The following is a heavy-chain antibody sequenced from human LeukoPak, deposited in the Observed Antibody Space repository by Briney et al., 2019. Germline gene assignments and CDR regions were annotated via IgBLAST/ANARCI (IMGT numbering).Heavy chain of an antibody. Sequence: SETLSLTCSVSDGSISSYYWSWIRQHPGKALEWLGFIYYSGRTSYNPSLKSRVTISVDTSKNQFSLKLSSVTAADTAIYYCARHDMGDGAPCSTGRWFGPWGQGTLVTVSS. CDR1: DGSISSYY. D-gene: IGHD4/OR15-4a*01. J-gene: IGHJ5*02. V-gene: IGHV4-59*08. CDR3: ARHDMGDGAPCSTGRWFGP. CDR2: IYYSGRT.